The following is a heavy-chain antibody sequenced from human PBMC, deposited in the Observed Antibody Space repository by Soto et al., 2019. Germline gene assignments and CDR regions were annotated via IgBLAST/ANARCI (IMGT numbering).Heavy chain of an antibody. J-gene: IGHJ4*02. CDR1: GLSVSNYW. D-gene: IGHD3-10*01. Sequence: EVQLMESGGGLVQPGASLRLSCAASGLSVSNYWMHWVRQTPGKGLVWVSRINSDDTSSSYAASVEGRFTISRDNAKNTVDLQMNSLRADETAVYYCARGCRGGGHYYFDYWGQGTLVTVSS. V-gene: IGHV3-74*01. CDR2: INSDDTSS. CDR3: ARGCRGGGHYYFDY.